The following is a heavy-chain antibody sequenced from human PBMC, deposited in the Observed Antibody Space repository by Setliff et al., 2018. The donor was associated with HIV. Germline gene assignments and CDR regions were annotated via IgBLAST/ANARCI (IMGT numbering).Heavy chain of an antibody. CDR1: GYTFTSYD. D-gene: IGHD2-21*02. Sequence: ASVKVSCKASGYTFTSYDISWVRQAPGQGLEWMGWMNPASGDTGSAQKFQGRLTMTRDTSIDTAYMELSSLSSDDSAVYFCARAFVEVTPHYALDVWGQGTTVTVSS. CDR3: ARAFVEVTPHYALDV. CDR2: MNPASGDT. J-gene: IGHJ6*02. V-gene: IGHV1-8*02.